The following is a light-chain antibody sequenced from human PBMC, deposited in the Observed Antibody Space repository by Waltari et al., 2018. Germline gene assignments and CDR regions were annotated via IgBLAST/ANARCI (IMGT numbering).Light chain of an antibody. CDR3: QQYYNWPPLT. CDR2: GAS. CDR1: QSVGTN. J-gene: IGKJ4*01. V-gene: IGKV3-15*01. Sequence: EVVMTQSPATLSVSPGERATLSCRASQSVGTNLAWYQQKPGQAPRLLIHGASTRATGIPARFSGSGSGTEFTLTISSLQSEDFAVYYCQQYYNWPPLTFGGGTTVEI.